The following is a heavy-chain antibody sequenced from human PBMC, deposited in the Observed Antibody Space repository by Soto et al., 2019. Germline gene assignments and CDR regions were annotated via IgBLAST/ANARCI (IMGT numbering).Heavy chain of an antibody. CDR2: FDPEDGET. CDR1: GYTLTELS. J-gene: IGHJ4*02. CDR3: ATVRWWLVLGLEYYFDY. V-gene: IGHV1-24*01. D-gene: IGHD6-19*01. Sequence: ASVKVSCKVSGYTLTELSMHWVRQAPGEGLEWMGGFDPEDGETIYAQKFQGRVTMTEDTSTDTAYMELSSLRSEDTAVYYCATVRWWLVLGLEYYFDYWGQGTLVTVSS.